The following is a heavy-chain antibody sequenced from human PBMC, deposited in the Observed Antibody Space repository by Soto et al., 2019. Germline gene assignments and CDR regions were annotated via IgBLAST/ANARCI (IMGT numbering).Heavy chain of an antibody. CDR3: AGGLGYCSGGSCYAAFDI. D-gene: IGHD2-15*01. CDR1: GFTFSSYS. CDR2: ISSSSSYI. Sequence: EVQLVESGGGLVKPGGSLRLSCAASGFTFSSYSMNWVRQAPGKGLEWVSSISSSSSYIYYADSVKGRFTISGDNAKNSLYLQMNSLRAEDTAVYYCAGGLGYCSGGSCYAAFDIWGQGTMVTVSS. V-gene: IGHV3-21*01. J-gene: IGHJ3*02.